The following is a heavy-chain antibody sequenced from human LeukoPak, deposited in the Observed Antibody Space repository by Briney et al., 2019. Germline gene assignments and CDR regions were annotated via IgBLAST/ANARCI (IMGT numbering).Heavy chain of an antibody. V-gene: IGHV3-30*18. J-gene: IGHJ6*02. CDR1: GFTFSSYV. D-gene: IGHD3-3*01. CDR3: AKDYYDFWSGGYYYYHGMDV. CDR2: ISYDGGNK. Sequence: PGGSLRLSCAASGFTFSSYVMHWVRQAPGKGLEGVAVISYDGGNKYYADSVKGRFNISRDNSQNTLYLQMNSLRSDDTAVYYCAKDYYDFWSGGYYYYHGMDVWGQGTTVTVSS.